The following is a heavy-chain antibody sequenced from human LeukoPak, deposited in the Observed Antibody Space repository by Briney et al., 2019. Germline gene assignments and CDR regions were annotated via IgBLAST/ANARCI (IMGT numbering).Heavy chain of an antibody. J-gene: IGHJ1*01. D-gene: IGHD4-17*01. V-gene: IGHV3-53*01. CDR2: IYSGGST. CDR3: AKNAGDYVLEYFQH. CDR1: GFTVSSNY. Sequence: GGSLRLSCAASGFTVSSNYMSWVRQAPGKGLEWVSVIYSGGSTYYADSVKGRFTISRDNSKNTLYLQMNSLRAEDTAVYYCAKNAGDYVLEYFQHWGQGTLVTVSS.